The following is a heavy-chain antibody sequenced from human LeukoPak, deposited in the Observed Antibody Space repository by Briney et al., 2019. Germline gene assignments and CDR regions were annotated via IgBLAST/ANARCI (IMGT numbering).Heavy chain of an antibody. CDR2: INHSGST. CDR3: ASFDRFLEWFKGASGDY. J-gene: IGHJ4*02. CDR1: GGSFSGYY. V-gene: IGHV4-34*01. D-gene: IGHD3-3*01. Sequence: PPETLSLTCAVYGGSFSGYYWSWIRQPPGKGLEWIGEINHSGSTNYNPSLKSRVTISVDTSKNQFSLKLSSVTAADTAVYYCASFDRFLEWFKGASGDYWGQGTLVTVSS.